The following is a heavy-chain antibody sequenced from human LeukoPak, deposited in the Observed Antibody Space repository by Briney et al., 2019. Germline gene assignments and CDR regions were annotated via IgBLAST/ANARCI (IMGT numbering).Heavy chain of an antibody. CDR1: GFTFSGYW. Sequence: PGGSLRLSCAASGFTFSGYWMNWVRQAPGKGLEWVANIKQDGSEKYYVDSVKGRFTISRDNAKNSLYLQMDSLRAEDTAVYYCANEIRPNDYWGQGTLVTVSS. CDR3: ANEIRPNDY. D-gene: IGHD4-17*01. CDR2: IKQDGSEK. J-gene: IGHJ4*02. V-gene: IGHV3-7*03.